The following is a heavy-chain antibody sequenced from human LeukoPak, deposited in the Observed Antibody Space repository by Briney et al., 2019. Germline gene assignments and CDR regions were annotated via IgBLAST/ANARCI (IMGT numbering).Heavy chain of an antibody. J-gene: IGHJ5*02. CDR1: GYTFTNYG. CDR2: ISIYNGNT. D-gene: IGHD3-3*01. Sequence: ASVKVSCKASGYTFTNYGISWVRQAPGQGLEWMGWISIYNGNTDYAQKLRGRVTMTTGTSTSTAYMELRSLRSDDTAVYYCARITYDFWSGYYMPDDPWGQGTLVTVSS. V-gene: IGHV1-18*01. CDR3: ARITYDFWSGYYMPDDP.